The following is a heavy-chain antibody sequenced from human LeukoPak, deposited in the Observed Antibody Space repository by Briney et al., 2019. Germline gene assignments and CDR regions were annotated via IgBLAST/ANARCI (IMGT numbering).Heavy chain of an antibody. J-gene: IGHJ4*02. CDR2: INPNTGGT. D-gene: IGHD6-13*01. CDR1: GYSFIDYS. Sequence: ASVKVSCKASGYSFIDYSMHWGRQAPGQGLEWMGWINPNTGGTNYAQKFQGRVTMTRDTSISTAYMELSSPRSDDTAVYHCAREYVADSSPLFDYWGQGSLVTVSS. CDR3: AREYVADSSPLFDY. V-gene: IGHV1-2*02.